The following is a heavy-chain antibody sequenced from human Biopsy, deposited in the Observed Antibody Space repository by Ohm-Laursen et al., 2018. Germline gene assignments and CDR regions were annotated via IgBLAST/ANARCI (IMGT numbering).Heavy chain of an antibody. J-gene: IGHJ5*01. D-gene: IGHD1-14*01. CDR2: IDVSDYNT. CDR3: VKQWGGYNFDS. Sequence: SLRLSCAASGFTFHTYAMNWVCQAQGKGLEWVAHIDVSDYNTYYSDSVRGRFTISRDNSKQMVHLEINSLTADDTAVYYCVKQWGGYNFDSWGQGTLVTVSS. CDR1: GFTFHTYA. V-gene: IGHV3-23*01.